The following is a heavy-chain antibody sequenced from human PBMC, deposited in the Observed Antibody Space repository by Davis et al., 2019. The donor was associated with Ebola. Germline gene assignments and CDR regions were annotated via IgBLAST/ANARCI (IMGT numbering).Heavy chain of an antibody. CDR3: ARGDRDIVVVVAARSPHYYYYYYGMDV. Sequence: AASVKVSCKASGYTFTGYYMHLVRQAPGQGLEWMGWINPNSGGTNYAQKFQGWVTMTRDTSISTAYMELSRLRSEDTAVYYCARGDRDIVVVVAARSPHYYYYYYGMDVWGQGTTVTVSS. CDR2: INPNSGGT. CDR1: GYTFTGYY. J-gene: IGHJ6*02. D-gene: IGHD2-15*01. V-gene: IGHV1-2*04.